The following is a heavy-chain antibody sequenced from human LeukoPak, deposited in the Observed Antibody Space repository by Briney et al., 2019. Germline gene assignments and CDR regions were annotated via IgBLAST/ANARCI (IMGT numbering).Heavy chain of an antibody. CDR1: GFTFSRNA. CDR2: IAHHGSNK. V-gene: IGHV3-30*02. D-gene: IGHD2-8*02. CDR3: AKDGSWSCAD. J-gene: IGHJ4*02. Sequence: GGSLRLSCAASGFTFSRNAIHWVRQGPGKGLEWVSYIAHHGSNKYYADSVKGRFTISRDNSKRTLYLQMNSLRADDTAVYYCAKDGSWSCADWGQGTLVTVSS.